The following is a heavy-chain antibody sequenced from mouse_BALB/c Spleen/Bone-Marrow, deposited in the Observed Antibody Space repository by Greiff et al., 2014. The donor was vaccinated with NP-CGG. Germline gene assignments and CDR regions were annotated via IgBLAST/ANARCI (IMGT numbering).Heavy chain of an antibody. V-gene: IGHV1S81*02. CDR3: AGGTARAMMDY. J-gene: IGHJ4*01. Sequence: QVQLQQPGTELVKPGASVKLSCKASGYTFTSYWIHWVKQRPGQGLEWIGEIHPSNGRTNYSEKFKTKATLTVDKSSTTAHMQLRSLTSEDSAVYYCAGGTARAMMDYWGQGTSVTVSS. D-gene: IGHD3-2*01. CDR1: GYTFTSYW. CDR2: IHPSNGRT.